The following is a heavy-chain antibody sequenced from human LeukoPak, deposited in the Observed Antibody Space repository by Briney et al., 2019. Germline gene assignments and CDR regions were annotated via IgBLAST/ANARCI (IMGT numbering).Heavy chain of an antibody. Sequence: GGSLRLSCVASGFTLSSYGMHWVRQAPGKGLEWVAVISYDGSNKYYADSVKGRFTISRDNSKNTLYLQMNSLRGEDTAVYYCARDRVIYGDYGDAFDIWGQGTMVTVSS. V-gene: IGHV3-30*03. D-gene: IGHD4-17*01. CDR2: ISYDGSNK. CDR3: ARDRVIYGDYGDAFDI. J-gene: IGHJ3*02. CDR1: GFTLSSYG.